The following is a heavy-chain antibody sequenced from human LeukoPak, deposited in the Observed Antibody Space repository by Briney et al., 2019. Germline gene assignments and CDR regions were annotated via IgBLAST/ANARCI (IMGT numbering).Heavy chain of an antibody. CDR1: GFTFSSYW. Sequence: GGSLRLSCAASGFTFSSYWMSWVRQAPGKGLEWVANIKQDGSEKYYVDSVKGRFTISRDNAKNSLYLQMNSLRAEDTAVYYCARGYSYGYGVLGFDYWGQGTLVTVSS. D-gene: IGHD5-18*01. CDR3: ARGYSYGYGVLGFDY. CDR2: IKQDGSEK. V-gene: IGHV3-7*01. J-gene: IGHJ4*02.